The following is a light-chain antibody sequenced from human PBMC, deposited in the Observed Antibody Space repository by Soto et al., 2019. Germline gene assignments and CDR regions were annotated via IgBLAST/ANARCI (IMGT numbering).Light chain of an antibody. Sequence: DIRMTQSPSTLSASVGDRVTIACRASQTINSWLAWYQQKPGKAPNVLIYKASHLQSGVPSRFSGSGSATDFTLTISSPQPDDSAIYYCQQYSSHPYSFGQGTRLEIK. V-gene: IGKV1-5*03. CDR1: QTINSW. CDR2: KAS. CDR3: QQYSSHPYS. J-gene: IGKJ2*01.